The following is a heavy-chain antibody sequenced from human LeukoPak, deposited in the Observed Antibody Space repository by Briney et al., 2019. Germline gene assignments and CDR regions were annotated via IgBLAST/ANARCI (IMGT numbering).Heavy chain of an antibody. D-gene: IGHD2-8*01. Sequence: ASVKVSFKASGYTFSNYYMHWVRQAPGQGLEWMGWINPSSGGTNFAQKFQGRVTMTRDTSISTAYMELHGLRSDDTAVYYCARHVSSSNEDYWGQGTLVAVSS. CDR3: ARHVSSSNEDY. CDR1: GYTFSNYY. J-gene: IGHJ4*02. V-gene: IGHV1-2*02. CDR2: INPSSGGT.